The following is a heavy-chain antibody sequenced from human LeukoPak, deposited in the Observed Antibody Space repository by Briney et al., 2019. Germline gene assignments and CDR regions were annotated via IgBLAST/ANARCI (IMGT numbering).Heavy chain of an antibody. CDR2: VYYSGET. CDR1: GASISSSSYS. J-gene: IGHJ4*02. D-gene: IGHD4-23*01. V-gene: IGHV4-39*01. CDR3: AKTGYGGNPFDS. Sequence: SETLSLTCTVSGASISSSSYSCGWIRQPPGKGLEWIGGVYYSGETHYNPSLKSRVTISVDVSKNQFSLKLSSVTAADTAVYYCAKTGYGGNPFDSWGQGTQVTVSS.